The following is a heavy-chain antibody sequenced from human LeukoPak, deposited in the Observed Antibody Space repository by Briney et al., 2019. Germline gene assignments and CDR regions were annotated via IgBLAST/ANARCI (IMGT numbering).Heavy chain of an antibody. CDR1: GYTFTDYD. CDR3: ARDEGGSSAFDY. CDR2: IIPIFGTA. Sequence: GASVKVSCKASGYTFTDYDISWVRQAPGQGLEWMGGIIPIFGTANYAQKFQGRVTITADESTSTAYMELSSLRSEDTAVYYCARDEGGSSAFDYWGQGTLVTVSS. J-gene: IGHJ4*02. D-gene: IGHD6-6*01. V-gene: IGHV1-69*13.